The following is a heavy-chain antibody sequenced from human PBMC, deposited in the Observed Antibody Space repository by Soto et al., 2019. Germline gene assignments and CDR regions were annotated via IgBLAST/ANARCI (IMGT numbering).Heavy chain of an antibody. D-gene: IGHD3-3*01. V-gene: IGHV4-59*01. CDR1: GGSISSYY. Sequence: PSATLSLTCTVSGGSISSYYWSWIRQPPGKGLEWIGYIYYSGSTNYNPSLKSRVTISVDTSKNQFSLKLSSVTAADTATYYCAHSFKDDFWGGYPNCSAPWGKGTLVTVSP. J-gene: IGHJ5*02. CDR3: AHSFKDDFWGGYPNCSAP. CDR2: IYYSGST.